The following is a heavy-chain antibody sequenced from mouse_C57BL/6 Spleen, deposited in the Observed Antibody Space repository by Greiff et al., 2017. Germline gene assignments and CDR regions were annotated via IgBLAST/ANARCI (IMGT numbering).Heavy chain of an antibody. CDR3: ARAGDGYLNWYFDV. V-gene: IGHV5-16*01. CDR1: GFTFSDYY. J-gene: IGHJ1*03. D-gene: IGHD2-3*01. CDR2: INYDGSST. Sequence: EVQRVASEGGLVQPGSSMKLSCTASGFTFSDYYMAWVRQVPEKGLEWVANINYDGSSTYYLDSLKSRFIISRDNAKNILYLQMSSLKSEDTATYYCARAGDGYLNWYFDVWGTGTTVTVSS.